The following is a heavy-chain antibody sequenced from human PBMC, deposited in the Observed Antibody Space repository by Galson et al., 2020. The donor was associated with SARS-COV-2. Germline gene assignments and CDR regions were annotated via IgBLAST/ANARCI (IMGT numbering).Heavy chain of an antibody. CDR3: AACIVGATKREYYYYYGMDV. D-gene: IGHD1-26*01. Sequence: TGGSLRLSCAASGFTFSSYGMHWVRQAPGKGLEWVAVISYDGSNKYYADSVKGRFTISRDNSKKTLYLQMNSLRAEDTAVYYCAACIVGATKREYYYYYGMDVWGQGTTVTVSS. V-gene: IGHV3-30*03. CDR1: GFTFSSYG. CDR2: ISYDGSNK. J-gene: IGHJ6*02.